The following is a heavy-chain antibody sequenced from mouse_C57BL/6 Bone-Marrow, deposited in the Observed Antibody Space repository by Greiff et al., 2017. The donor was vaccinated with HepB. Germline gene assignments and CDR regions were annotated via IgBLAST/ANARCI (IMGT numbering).Heavy chain of an antibody. CDR3: TRYYGSSRYFDV. CDR2: IRLKSDNYAT. D-gene: IGHD1-1*01. J-gene: IGHJ1*03. CDR1: GFTFSNYW. Sequence: EVQLQESGGGLVQPGGSMKLSCVASGFTFSNYWMNWVRQSPEKGLEWVAQIRLKSDNYATHYAESVKGRFTISRDDSKSSVYLQMNNLRAEDTGIYYCTRYYGSSRYFDVWGTGTTVTVSS. V-gene: IGHV6-3*01.